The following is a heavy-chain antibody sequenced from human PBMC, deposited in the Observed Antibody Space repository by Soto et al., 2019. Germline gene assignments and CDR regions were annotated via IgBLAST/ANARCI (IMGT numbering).Heavy chain of an antibody. CDR3: AKGRYDFWSPYYFDS. V-gene: IGHV3-9*01. CDR1: GLKFDDFA. D-gene: IGHD3-3*01. Sequence: QSGGSLRLSCVGTGLKFDDFAMHWVRQAPGKGLEWVSGITWNSRVLAYADSVKGRFTISRDNARNSLYLQMDSLRDEDTALYYCAKGRYDFWSPYYFDSWGQGTLVTVSS. J-gene: IGHJ4*02. CDR2: ITWNSRVL.